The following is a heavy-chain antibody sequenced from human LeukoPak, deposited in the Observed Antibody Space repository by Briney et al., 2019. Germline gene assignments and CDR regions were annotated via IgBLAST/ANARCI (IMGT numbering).Heavy chain of an antibody. Sequence: PSETLSLTCTVSGGSISSSSYYWGWIRQPPGKGLEWIGSIHYSGRTYYNPPLKSRVTISVDASKNQFSLKLNSVTAADAAVYYCAWLGSSGSYMDYWGQGTLVTVSS. CDR1: GGSISSSSYY. J-gene: IGHJ4*02. D-gene: IGHD3-10*01. CDR2: IHYSGRT. V-gene: IGHV4-39*01. CDR3: AWLGSSGSYMDY.